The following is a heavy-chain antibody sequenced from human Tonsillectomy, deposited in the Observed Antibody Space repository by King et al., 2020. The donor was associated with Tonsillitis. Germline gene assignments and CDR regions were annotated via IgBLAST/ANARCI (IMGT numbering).Heavy chain of an antibody. V-gene: IGHV4-59*11. CDR2: MYYSGST. Sequence: QLQESGPGLVKPSETLSLTCTVSGGSISSHYWSWLRPPPGKGLEWIGFMYYSGSTNYNPSLRSRVAISVDTSENQFSQKLNSVTAADTAVYYCARFESGRFPSSDFDYWGRGTLVTVSS. D-gene: IGHD1-26*01. CDR3: ARFESGRFPSSDFDY. CDR1: GGSISSHY. J-gene: IGHJ4*02.